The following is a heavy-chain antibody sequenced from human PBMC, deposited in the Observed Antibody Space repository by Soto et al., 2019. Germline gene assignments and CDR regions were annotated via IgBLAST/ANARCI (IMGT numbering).Heavy chain of an antibody. D-gene: IGHD3-3*01. CDR3: AVGFWSGYYPPFDY. J-gene: IGHJ4*02. CDR2: IIPIFGTA. CDR1: GGTFSSYA. Sequence: SVKVSCKASGGTFSSYAISWVRQAPGQGLEWMGGIIPIFGTANYAQKFQGRVTITADESTSTAYMELSSLRSEDTAVYYCAVGFWSGYYPPFDYWGQGTLVTVSS. V-gene: IGHV1-69*13.